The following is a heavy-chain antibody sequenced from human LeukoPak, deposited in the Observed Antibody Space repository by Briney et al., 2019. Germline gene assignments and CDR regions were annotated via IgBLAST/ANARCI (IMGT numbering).Heavy chain of an antibody. CDR2: INWNGGST. D-gene: IGHD2-15*01. Sequence: GGSLRLSCAASGFSFDDYGMSWVRQAPGKGLEWVSGINWNGGSTGYADSVKGRFTISRDNAKNSLYLQMNSLRAEDTAVYFCARDIVVVVTAPNYYYYGMDVWGQGTTVTVSS. J-gene: IGHJ6*02. CDR1: GFSFDDYG. CDR3: ARDIVVVVTAPNYYYYGMDV. V-gene: IGHV3-20*04.